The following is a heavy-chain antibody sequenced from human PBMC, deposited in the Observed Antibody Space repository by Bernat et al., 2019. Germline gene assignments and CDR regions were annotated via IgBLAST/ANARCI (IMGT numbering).Heavy chain of an antibody. V-gene: IGHV3-53*01. J-gene: IGHJ2*01. Sequence: EVQLVESGGGLIQPGGSLRLSCAASGFTVSSNYMSWVRQAPGKGLEWVSVIYSGGSTYYAESVKGRFTISRDKSKNTLYLQMNRLRAEDTAVYYCAGGSGSYSNWYFDLWGRGTLVTVSS. CDR3: AGGSGSYSNWYFDL. CDR2: IYSGGST. D-gene: IGHD3-10*01. CDR1: GFTVSSNY.